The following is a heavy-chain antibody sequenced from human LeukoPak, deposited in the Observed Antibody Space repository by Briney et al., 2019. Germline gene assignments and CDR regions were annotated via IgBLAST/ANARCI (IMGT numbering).Heavy chain of an antibody. D-gene: IGHD6-13*01. CDR3: ARLQQLVTRGWFDP. V-gene: IGHV5-51*01. J-gene: IGHJ5*02. Sequence: GESLKISCKGSGYSFTSYWIGWVRQMPGKGLVWMGIIYPGDSDTRYSPSFQGQVTISADKSISTAYLQWSSLRASDTAMYYCARLQQLVTRGWFDPWGQGTLVTVSS. CDR2: IYPGDSDT. CDR1: GYSFTSYW.